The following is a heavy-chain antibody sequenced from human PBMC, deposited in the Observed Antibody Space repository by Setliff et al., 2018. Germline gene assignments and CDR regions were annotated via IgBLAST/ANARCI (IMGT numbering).Heavy chain of an antibody. J-gene: IGHJ4*02. CDR3: ASTDWGWGYYFDY. V-gene: IGHV4-61*02. CDR2: LYSSGST. CDR1: GGSISSGPYY. D-gene: IGHD7-27*01. Sequence: PSETLSLTCTVSGGSISSGPYYWNWFRQTAGKGLEWIGRLYSSGSTNYNPSLKSRVTISVDTSKNQFSLKLSSVTAADTAVYYCASTDWGWGYYFDYWGQGTLVTVSS.